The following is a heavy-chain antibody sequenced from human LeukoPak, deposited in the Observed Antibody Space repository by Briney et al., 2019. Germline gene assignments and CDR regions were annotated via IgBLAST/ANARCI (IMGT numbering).Heavy chain of an antibody. CDR2: IYYSGST. V-gene: IGHV4-39*07. D-gene: IGHD2-15*01. CDR1: GGSISSSSYY. CDR3: AREVGATSIDY. J-gene: IGHJ4*02. Sequence: SETLSLTCTVSGGSISSSSYYWGWIRQPPGKGLEWIGSIYYSGSTYYNPSLKSRVTISVDTSKNQFSLQLSSVTAADTAVYYCAREVGATSIDYWGQGILVTVSS.